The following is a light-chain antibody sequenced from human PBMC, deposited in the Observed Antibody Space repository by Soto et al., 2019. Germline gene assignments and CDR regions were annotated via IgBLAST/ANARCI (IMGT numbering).Light chain of an antibody. J-gene: IGKJ1*01. CDR1: QSISSW. Sequence: DIQMAQSPSTLSASVGDRVTIPCRASQSISSWLAWYQRKPGKAPKLLIYDASSLESGVPSRFSGSGSGTEFTLTISSLQPDDFATYYCQQYNSYSMTFGQGTKVDI. CDR2: DAS. CDR3: QQYNSYSMT. V-gene: IGKV1-5*01.